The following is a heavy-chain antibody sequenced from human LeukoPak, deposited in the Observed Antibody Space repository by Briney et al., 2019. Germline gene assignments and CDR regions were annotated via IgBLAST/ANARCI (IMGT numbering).Heavy chain of an antibody. D-gene: IGHD3-3*01. CDR3: MSLIFGGAGRGN. V-gene: IGHV4-59*12. J-gene: IGHJ4*02. CDR1: SGSIDNEH. Sequence: SETLSLTCSVSSGSIDNEHWCWVRQPPGKELEWIGHTVYRGSNKYNPSLKSRVAISVDTSKNQFSLILISVTAADTAVYYCMSLIFGGAGRGNWGQGTLVTVSS. CDR2: TVYRGSN.